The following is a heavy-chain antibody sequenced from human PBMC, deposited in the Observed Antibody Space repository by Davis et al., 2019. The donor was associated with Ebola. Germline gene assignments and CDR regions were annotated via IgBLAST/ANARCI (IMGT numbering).Heavy chain of an antibody. V-gene: IGHV3-30*02. CDR2: IWYDGSNK. J-gene: IGHJ6*02. D-gene: IGHD3-22*01. Sequence: GGSLRLSCAASGFTFSSYGMHWVRQAPGKGLEWVAVIWYDGSNKYYADSVKGRFTISRDNSKNTLYLQMNSLRAEDTAVYYCAKERRPAYYYDSSGYYGMDVWGQGTTVTVSS. CDR1: GFTFSSYG. CDR3: AKERRPAYYYDSSGYYGMDV.